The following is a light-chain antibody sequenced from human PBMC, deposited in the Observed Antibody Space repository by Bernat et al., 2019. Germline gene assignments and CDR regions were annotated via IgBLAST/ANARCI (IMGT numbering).Light chain of an antibody. CDR2: KAS. Sequence: QGAESPSTLSASVGDRVTITCRASQSISSWLAWYQQKPGKAPKRLIYKASSLESGVPSRFSGSGSGTEFTLTISSLQPDDFATYYCQQYNSYPWTFGQGTKVEIK. J-gene: IGKJ1*01. V-gene: IGKV1-5*03. CDR3: QQYNSYPWT. CDR1: QSISSW.